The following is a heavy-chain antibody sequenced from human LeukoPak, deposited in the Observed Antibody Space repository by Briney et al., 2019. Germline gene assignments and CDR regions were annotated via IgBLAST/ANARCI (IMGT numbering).Heavy chain of an antibody. J-gene: IGHJ5*02. D-gene: IGHD6-13*01. CDR1: GGSISSYY. CDR3: ARDAPKPGIAAAGPPMDWFDP. V-gene: IGHV4-4*07. CDR2: IYTSGST. Sequence: PSETLSLTCTVSGGSISSYYWSWIRQPAGKGLEWIGRIYTSGSTNYNPSLKSRVTMSVDTSKNQFSLKLSSVTAADTAVYYCARDAPKPGIAAAGPPMDWFDPWGQGTLVTVSS.